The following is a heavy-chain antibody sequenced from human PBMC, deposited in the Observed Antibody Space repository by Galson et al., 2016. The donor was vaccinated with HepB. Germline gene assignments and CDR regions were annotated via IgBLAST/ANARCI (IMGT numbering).Heavy chain of an antibody. CDR2: ISGSGGST. CDR3: WGAGAARSKHY. V-gene: IGHV3-23*01. Sequence: SLRLSCAASGFTFSSCAMSWVRQAPGKGLEWASAISGSGGSTYYADSVKGRFTISRDNSKNTLYLQMNSLRAEDTAVYYCWGAGAARSKHYGGQGTLVTVSS. D-gene: IGHD6-6*01. J-gene: IGHJ4*02. CDR1: GFTFSSCA.